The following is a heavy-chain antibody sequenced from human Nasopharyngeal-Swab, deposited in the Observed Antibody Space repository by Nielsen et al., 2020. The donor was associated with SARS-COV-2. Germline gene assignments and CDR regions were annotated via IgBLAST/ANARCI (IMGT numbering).Heavy chain of an antibody. CDR2: IWYDGSDK. J-gene: IGHJ6*02. CDR1: GFTFTPFC. V-gene: IGHV3-30*02. D-gene: IGHD6-19*01. Sequence: GGSLSLSCAASGFTFTPFCIHWDSQAPGKGLEWVASIWYDGSDKYYADSVKGRFTISRDNAKNTLYLQMNSLRSEDTAVYKCAKDGIEEGGLSAGYGLDVWGQGTTVTVSS. CDR3: AKDGIEEGGLSAGYGLDV.